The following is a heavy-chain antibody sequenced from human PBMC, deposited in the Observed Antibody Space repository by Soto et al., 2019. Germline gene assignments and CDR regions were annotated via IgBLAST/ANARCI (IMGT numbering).Heavy chain of an antibody. J-gene: IGHJ6*02. V-gene: IGHV1-69*12. CDR1: GGTFSNSA. CDR3: ARDKDRQQLGGNYYYILDV. CDR2: IMPIFRTP. D-gene: IGHD3-3*02. Sequence: QVQLEQSGAEVKKPGSSVKVSCKASGGTFSNSAISWVRQAPGQGLEWMGGIMPIFRTPDYAQKFQGRVTVTADESTSSGYMELGGLRSDGTAVYYCARDKDRQQLGGNYYYILDVWGQGNTVTVSS.